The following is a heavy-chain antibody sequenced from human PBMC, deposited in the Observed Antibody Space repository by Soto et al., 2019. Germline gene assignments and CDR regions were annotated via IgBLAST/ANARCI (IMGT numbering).Heavy chain of an antibody. D-gene: IGHD2-8*01. V-gene: IGHV1-69*02. CDR3: ATIMVYAIAAFDM. Sequence: SVKVSCKASGGTFSSYTISWVRQAPGQGLEWMGRIIPILGIANYAQKFQGRVTITADKSTSTAYMELSSLRSEDTAVYYCATIMVYAIAAFDMGGKGKMVTVPS. J-gene: IGHJ3*02. CDR2: IIPILGIA. CDR1: GGTFSSYT.